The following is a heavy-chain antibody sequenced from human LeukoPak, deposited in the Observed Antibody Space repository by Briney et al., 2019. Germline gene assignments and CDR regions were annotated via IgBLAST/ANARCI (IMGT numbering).Heavy chain of an antibody. J-gene: IGHJ5*02. Sequence: ASVKVSSTASGYTFTTYAMNWVRQAPGQGREWMGWIKTNTGKPTYAQGFTGRFVFSLDTSVSTASLQISSLKAAGTPVYFSVRGIHSYGYGDKWFDPWGQGTLVTVSS. CDR2: IKTNTGKP. CDR3: VRGIHSYGYGDKWFDP. V-gene: IGHV7-4-1*02. CDR1: GYTFTTYA. D-gene: IGHD5-18*01.